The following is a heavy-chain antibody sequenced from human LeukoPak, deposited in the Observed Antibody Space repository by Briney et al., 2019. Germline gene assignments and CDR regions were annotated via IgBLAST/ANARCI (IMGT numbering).Heavy chain of an antibody. Sequence: GGSLRLSCTASGFTFGDYAMSWFRQAPGKGLEWVGFISGKADSGSSEYAASVKGRFTISRDDSKSIAYLQMNSLKTEDTAVYYCTRTTGGYSHGLGGGYYYYMDVWGKGTTVTVSS. J-gene: IGHJ6*03. CDR1: GFTFGDYA. CDR3: TRTTGGYSHGLGGGYYYYMDV. D-gene: IGHD5-18*01. V-gene: IGHV3-49*03. CDR2: ISGKADSGSS.